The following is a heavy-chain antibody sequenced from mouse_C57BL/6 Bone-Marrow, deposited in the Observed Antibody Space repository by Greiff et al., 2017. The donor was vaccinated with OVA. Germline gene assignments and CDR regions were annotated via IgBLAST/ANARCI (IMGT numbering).Heavy chain of an antibody. Sequence: VQLQQSGAELVRPGASVKLSCTASGFNIKDDYMHWVKQRPEQGLEWIGWIDPENGDTEYASKFQGKATITADTSSNTAYLQLSRLTAEDTAVYYCTSYDNFDYWGQGTTLTVSS. J-gene: IGHJ2*01. D-gene: IGHD2-3*01. V-gene: IGHV14-4*01. CDR2: IDPENGDT. CDR3: TSYDNFDY. CDR1: GFNIKDDY.